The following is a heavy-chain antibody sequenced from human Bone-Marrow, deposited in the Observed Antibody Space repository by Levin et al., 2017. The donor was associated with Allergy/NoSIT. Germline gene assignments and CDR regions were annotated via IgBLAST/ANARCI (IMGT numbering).Heavy chain of an antibody. CDR3: TRGNGDFETYYYYGLDV. V-gene: IGHV3-49*03. CDR1: GFAFADFA. D-gene: IGHD4-17*01. J-gene: IGHJ6*02. Sequence: SGGSLRLSCTTSGFAFADFAMSWFRQAPGKGLEWVGFIRAKAFGGTADYAASVNDRFIISRDDSRRIAYLQLNGLKTEDTAVYYCTRGNGDFETYYYYGLDVWGQGTTVTVSS. CDR2: IRAKAFGGTA.